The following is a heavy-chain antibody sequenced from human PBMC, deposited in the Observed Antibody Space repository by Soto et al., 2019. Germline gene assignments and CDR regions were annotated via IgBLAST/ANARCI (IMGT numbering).Heavy chain of an antibody. CDR2: IIPILGIA. V-gene: IGHV1-69*08. Sequence: QVQLVQSGAEVKKPGSSVKVSCKASGGTFSSYTISWVRQAPGQGLEWMGRIIPILGIANYAQKFQGRVTITADKXTSTAYMELSSLRSEDTAVYYCAREIVVVAGWFDPWGQGTLVTVSS. CDR1: GGTFSSYT. D-gene: IGHD2-15*01. J-gene: IGHJ5*02. CDR3: AREIVVVAGWFDP.